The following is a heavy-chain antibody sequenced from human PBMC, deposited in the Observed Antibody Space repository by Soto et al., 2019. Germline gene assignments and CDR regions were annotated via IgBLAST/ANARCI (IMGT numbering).Heavy chain of an antibody. CDR3: AKGRGGKTVANFGMDV. D-gene: IGHD3-16*01. J-gene: IGHJ6*02. CDR1: GDSVSKDY. CDR2: ISPFGGAT. Sequence: ASVKVSCKASGDSVSKDYLHWVRQAPGQGFEWLGLISPFGGATAYAQRFKGRVTVTMDKSSTTFYLELSSLRSDDTAVYYCAKGRGGKTVANFGMDVWGQGVTVTVSS. V-gene: IGHV1-46*01.